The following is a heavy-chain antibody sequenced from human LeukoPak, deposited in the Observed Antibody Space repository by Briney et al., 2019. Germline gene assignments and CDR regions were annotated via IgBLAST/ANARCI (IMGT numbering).Heavy chain of an antibody. V-gene: IGHV1-18*01. D-gene: IGHD5-24*01. Sequence: HRASVKVSCKASGYTFTSYGISWVRQAPGQGLEWMRWISAYNGNTNYAQKLQGRVTMTTDTSTSTAYMELRSLRSDDTAVYYCARSINGYNIVYYYYYMDVWGKGTTVTVSS. CDR1: GYTFTSYG. CDR3: ARSINGYNIVYYYYYMDV. CDR2: ISAYNGNT. J-gene: IGHJ6*03.